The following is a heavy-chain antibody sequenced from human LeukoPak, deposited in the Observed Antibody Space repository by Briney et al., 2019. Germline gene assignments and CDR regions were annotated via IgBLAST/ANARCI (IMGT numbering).Heavy chain of an antibody. D-gene: IGHD3-22*01. CDR1: GFTFGDYA. Sequence: PGGSLRLSCTASGFTFGDYAMSWARQAPGKGLEWVGFIRSKAYRGTTEYAASVKGRFTISRDDSKSIAYLQMNSLKTEDTAVYYCIGTYYYDSSGYYFDYWGQGTLVTVSS. J-gene: IGHJ4*02. V-gene: IGHV3-49*04. CDR2: IRSKAYRGTT. CDR3: IGTYYYDSSGYYFDY.